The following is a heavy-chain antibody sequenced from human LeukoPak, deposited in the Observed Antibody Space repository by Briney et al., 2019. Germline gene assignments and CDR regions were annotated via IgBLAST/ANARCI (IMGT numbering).Heavy chain of an antibody. Sequence: KPSETLSLTCTVSDGSISSSSYYWGWIRQPPGKGLEWIGYIYYSGSTNYNPSLKSRVTISVDTSKNQFSLRLSSVTAADTAVYYCARDRTGNNWFDPWGQGTLVTVSS. J-gene: IGHJ5*02. D-gene: IGHD1-1*01. CDR1: DGSISSSSYY. CDR3: ARDRTGNNWFDP. V-gene: IGHV4-61*01. CDR2: IYYSGST.